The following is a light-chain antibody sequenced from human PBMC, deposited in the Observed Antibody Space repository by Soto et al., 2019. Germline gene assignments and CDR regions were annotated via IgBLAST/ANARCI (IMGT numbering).Light chain of an antibody. Sequence: EIVLTQSPGSLSLSPGESATLSCRASQSISNTHVAWYQQRPGQAPRLLIYDASKRDIGVPDRFSGSGSGTDFTLTISGLEPEDLAVYFCHQYDTSPQTFGQGTKVEIK. J-gene: IGKJ1*01. CDR2: DAS. CDR3: HQYDTSPQT. V-gene: IGKV3-20*01. CDR1: QSISNTH.